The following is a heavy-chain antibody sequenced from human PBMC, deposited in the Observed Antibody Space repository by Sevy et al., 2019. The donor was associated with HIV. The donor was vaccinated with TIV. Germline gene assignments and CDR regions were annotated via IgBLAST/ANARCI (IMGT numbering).Heavy chain of an antibody. CDR2: MSPKTGAT. CDR1: GYSFDSYD. V-gene: IGHV1-8*01. CDR3: ASGGNGDFWSYEYYYYGMDV. J-gene: IGHJ6*02. Sequence: ASVKVSCEASGYSFDSYDINWVRRATGQGLEWMGWMSPKTGATGFAQKFKGRVTMTRNTSISTAYMELSSLTNEDTAVYYCASGGNGDFWSYEYYYYGMDVWGQGTTVTVSS. D-gene: IGHD3-3*01.